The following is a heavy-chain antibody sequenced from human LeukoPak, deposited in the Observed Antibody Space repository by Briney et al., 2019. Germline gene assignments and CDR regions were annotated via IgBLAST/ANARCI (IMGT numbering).Heavy chain of an antibody. Sequence: GGSLRLSCAASGFTFSDYYMSWIRQAPGKGLEWVSYISSSGSTIYYADSAKGRFTISRDNAKNSLYLQMNSLRAEDTAVYYCARAGGGPTTLYWYFDIWGRGTLVTVSS. CDR1: GFTFSDYY. V-gene: IGHV3-11*04. J-gene: IGHJ2*01. CDR3: ARAGGGPTTLYWYFDI. D-gene: IGHD1-7*01. CDR2: ISSSGSTI.